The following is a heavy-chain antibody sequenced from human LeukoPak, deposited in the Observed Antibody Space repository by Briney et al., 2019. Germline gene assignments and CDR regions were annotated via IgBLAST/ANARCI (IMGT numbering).Heavy chain of an antibody. CDR1: GFTFSSHA. J-gene: IGHJ5*02. V-gene: IGHV3-30-3*01. D-gene: IGHD2-2*01. CDR3: ARDRVGVQVPAANTNWFDP. Sequence: GRSLRLSCAASGFTFSSHAMHWVRQAPGKGLEWVAVISYDGSNKYYADSVKGRFTISRDNSKNTLYLQMNSLRAEDTAVYYCARDRVGVQVPAANTNWFDPWGQGTLVTVSS. CDR2: ISYDGSNK.